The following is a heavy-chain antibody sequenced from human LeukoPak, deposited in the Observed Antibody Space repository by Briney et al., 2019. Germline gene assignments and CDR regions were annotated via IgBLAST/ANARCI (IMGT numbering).Heavy chain of an antibody. Sequence: SVKISCKASGGTFSSYAISWVRQAPGQGLERMGRIIPIFGTANYAQKFQGRVTITTDESTSTAYMELSSLRSEDTAVYYCALVDTAMVTWFDPWGQGTLVTVSS. CDR3: ALVDTAMVTWFDP. V-gene: IGHV1-69*05. CDR1: GGTFSSYA. D-gene: IGHD5-18*01. CDR2: IIPIFGTA. J-gene: IGHJ5*02.